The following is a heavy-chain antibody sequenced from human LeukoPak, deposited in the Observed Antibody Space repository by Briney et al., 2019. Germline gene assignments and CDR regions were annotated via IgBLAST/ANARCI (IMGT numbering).Heavy chain of an antibody. V-gene: IGHV4-34*01. CDR2: INHSGST. J-gene: IGHJ4*02. Sequence: SETLSLTCAVYGGSFSGYYWSWIRQPPGKGLEWIREINHSGSTNYNPSLKSRDTISVDTSKNQFSLKLSSVTAADTAVYYCARGRSYYYDSSGYSDYWGQGTLVTVSS. CDR1: GGSFSGYY. D-gene: IGHD3-22*01. CDR3: ARGRSYYYDSSGYSDY.